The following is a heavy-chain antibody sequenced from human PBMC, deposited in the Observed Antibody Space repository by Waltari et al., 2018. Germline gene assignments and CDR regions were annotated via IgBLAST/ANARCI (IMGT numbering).Heavy chain of an antibody. V-gene: IGHV3-43*01. Sequence: EVQLVESGGGVVQSGGSLRLSCAPSGFSFEDHSMHWVRQPPGKGLEWVSVITWNGDRKYYADSVKGRFTISRDNNKDTLYLEMNSLRTEDTAFYYCVKDIGAAVGHMFDSWGQGTLVTVSS. J-gene: IGHJ4*02. CDR3: VKDIGAAVGHMFDS. CDR2: ITWNGDRK. CDR1: GFSFEDHS. D-gene: IGHD6-13*01.